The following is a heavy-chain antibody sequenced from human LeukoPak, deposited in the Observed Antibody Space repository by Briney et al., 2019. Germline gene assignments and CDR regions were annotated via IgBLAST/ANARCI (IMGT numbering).Heavy chain of an antibody. CDR2: ISGSGGST. Sequence: PGGSLRLSCAASGFTFSSYAMSCVRQAPGKGLEWVSAISGSGGSTYYADSVKGRFTISRDNSKNTLYLQMNSLRAEDTAVYYCAKDLYEGAASIYYYYYGMDVWGQGTTVTVSS. V-gene: IGHV3-23*01. CDR1: GFTFSSYA. D-gene: IGHD2-2*02. CDR3: AKDLYEGAASIYYYYYGMDV. J-gene: IGHJ6*02.